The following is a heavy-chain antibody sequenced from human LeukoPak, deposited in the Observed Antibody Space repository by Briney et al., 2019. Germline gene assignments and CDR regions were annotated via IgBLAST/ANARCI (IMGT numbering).Heavy chain of an antibody. CDR1: GFTFSRYN. J-gene: IGHJ4*02. Sequence: GGSLRLSCAASGFTFSRYNMNWVRQAPGKGLEWVSYISSSSVYIYYADLVKGRFTISRDNAKKSLYLQMNSLRAEDTAVYYCAREVYDSKFSLDNWGQGTLVAVSS. D-gene: IGHD3-22*01. CDR2: ISSSSVYI. CDR3: AREVYDSKFSLDN. V-gene: IGHV3-21*01.